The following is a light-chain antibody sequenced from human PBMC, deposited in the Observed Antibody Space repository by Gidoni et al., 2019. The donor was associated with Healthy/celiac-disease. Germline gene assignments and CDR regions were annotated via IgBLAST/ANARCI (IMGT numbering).Light chain of an antibody. CDR1: QGVSSGY. J-gene: IGKJ1*01. V-gene: IGKV3-20*01. Sequence: EIVLTQPPGTLPLSPGERATLSCRASQGVSSGYLAWYQQKHGQAPRLLIYGASSRATGIPDRFSGSGSGTDFTLTISRLEPEDLAVYYCQQDGSSRTFGQGTKVEIK. CDR3: QQDGSSRT. CDR2: GAS.